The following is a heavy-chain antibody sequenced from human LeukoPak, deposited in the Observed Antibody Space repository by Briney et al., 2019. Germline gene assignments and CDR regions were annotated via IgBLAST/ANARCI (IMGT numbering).Heavy chain of an antibody. V-gene: IGHV3-23*01. CDR3: ASRYCTSTNCYAFDI. CDR2: ISGGGGST. J-gene: IGHJ3*02. D-gene: IGHD2-2*01. Sequence: GGSLRLSCAASGFTFSSYAMSWVRQAPGKGLEWVSLISGGGGSTYYADSVKGRFTISRDNSKNTLDLQMNSLRAEDTAVYYCASRYCTSTNCYAFDIWGQGTMVTVSS. CDR1: GFTFSSYA.